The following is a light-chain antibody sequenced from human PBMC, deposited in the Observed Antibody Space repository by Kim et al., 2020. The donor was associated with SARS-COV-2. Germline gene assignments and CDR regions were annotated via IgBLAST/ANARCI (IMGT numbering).Light chain of an antibody. CDR1: QDISHY. Sequence: ASVGDRVPITCRASQDISHYLAWFQQKPGEAPKLLIYAASALHSEVPSRFSGSGSGTDFTLTISSLQPEDVATFYCQSYNSAPWTFGQGTNVEIK. CDR2: AAS. CDR3: QSYNSAPWT. J-gene: IGKJ1*01. V-gene: IGKV1-27*01.